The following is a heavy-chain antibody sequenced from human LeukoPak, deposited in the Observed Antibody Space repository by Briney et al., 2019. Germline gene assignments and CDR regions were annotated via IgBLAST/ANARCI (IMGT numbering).Heavy chain of an antibody. D-gene: IGHD6-13*01. CDR2: IYPGDSDT. CDR3: ARQSRDSSSWYSSFDY. CDR1: GYIYTSYW. Sequence: GESLKISCNSSGYIYTSYWIGWVRQMPGKGLEWMGIIYPGDSDTRYSPSFQGQVTISADKSISTAYLQWSSLKASDTAMYYCARQSRDSSSWYSSFDYWGQGTLVTVSS. J-gene: IGHJ4*02. V-gene: IGHV5-51*01.